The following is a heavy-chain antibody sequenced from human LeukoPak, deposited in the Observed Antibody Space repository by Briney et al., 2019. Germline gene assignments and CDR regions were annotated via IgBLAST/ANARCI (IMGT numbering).Heavy chain of an antibody. CDR2: IWYDGSNK. D-gene: IGHD5-12*01. Sequence: PGGSLRLSCAASGFTFSSYGMHWVRQAPGKGLEWVAVIWYDGSNKYYADSVKGRFTISRDNPKNTLYLQMNSLRAEDTAMYYCARGRYSGTTYYFDYWGQGTLVTVSS. J-gene: IGHJ4*02. CDR1: GFTFSSYG. V-gene: IGHV3-33*01. CDR3: ARGRYSGTTYYFDY.